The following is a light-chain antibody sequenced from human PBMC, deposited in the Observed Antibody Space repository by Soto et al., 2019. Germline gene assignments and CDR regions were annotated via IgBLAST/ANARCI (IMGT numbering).Light chain of an antibody. CDR2: AAS. CDR1: QSISSY. CDR3: QQSYSTPPRDFT. J-gene: IGKJ3*01. Sequence: DIQMTQSPSSLSASVGDRVTITCRASQSISSYLNWYQQKPGKAPKLLIYAASSLQSGVPSRFSGSGSGTEFTLTISSLQPEDFATYYCQQSYSTPPRDFTFGPGTKVDIK. V-gene: IGKV1-39*01.